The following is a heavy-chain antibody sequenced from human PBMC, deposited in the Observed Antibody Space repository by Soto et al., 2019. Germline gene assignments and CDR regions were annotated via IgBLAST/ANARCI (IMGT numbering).Heavy chain of an antibody. D-gene: IGHD3-10*01. V-gene: IGHV1-8*01. Sequence: ASVKVSCKASGYTFTSYDISWVRQATGQGLEWMGWMNPNNGNTDYAPKFQGRVTMTMNTSIGTAYMEMSSLRSEDTAVYYCARSPRNYYALGSYSYFRHWGQGTLVTVSS. CDR3: ARSPRNYYALGSYSYFRH. CDR2: MNPNNGNT. CDR1: GYTFTSYD. J-gene: IGHJ1*01.